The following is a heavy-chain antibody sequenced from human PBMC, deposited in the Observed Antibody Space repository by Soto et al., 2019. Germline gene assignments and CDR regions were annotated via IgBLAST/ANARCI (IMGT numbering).Heavy chain of an antibody. CDR3: AAEDYYYDSSGYSWFVDAFDI. J-gene: IGHJ3*02. Sequence: GASVKVSCKASEFTFTSSAVQWVRQARGQRLEWIGWIVVGSGNTNYAQKFQERVTITRDMSTSTAYMELSSLRSEDTAVYYCAAEDYYYDSSGYSWFVDAFDIWGQGTMVTVSS. V-gene: IGHV1-58*01. CDR2: IVVGSGNT. CDR1: EFTFTSSA. D-gene: IGHD3-22*01.